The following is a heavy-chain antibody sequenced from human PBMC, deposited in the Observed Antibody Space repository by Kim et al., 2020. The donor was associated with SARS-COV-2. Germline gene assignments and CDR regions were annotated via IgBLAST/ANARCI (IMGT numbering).Heavy chain of an antibody. CDR1: GFTFSSYG. Sequence: GGSLRLSCAASGFTFSSYGMHWVRQAPGKGLEWVAVIWYDGSNKYYADSVKGRFTISRDNSKNTLYLQMNSLRAEDTAVYYCARGIVGATLHKVGGGMDVWGQGTTVTVSS. CDR3: ARGIVGATLHKVGGGMDV. V-gene: IGHV3-33*08. J-gene: IGHJ6*02. CDR2: IWYDGSNK. D-gene: IGHD1-26*01.